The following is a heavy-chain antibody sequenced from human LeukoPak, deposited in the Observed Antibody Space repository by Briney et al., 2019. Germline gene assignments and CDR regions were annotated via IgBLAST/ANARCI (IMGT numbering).Heavy chain of an antibody. CDR3: ARDRGGLDAFDI. D-gene: IGHD3-10*01. J-gene: IGHJ3*02. CDR1: GGSFSGYY. V-gene: IGHV4-34*01. Sequence: PSETLSLTCAVYGGSFSGYYWSWIRQPPGKGLEWIGTIYHSGSTYYNPSLKSRVTISVDTSKNQFSLKLSSVTAADPAIYYCARDRGGLDAFDIWGQGTMVTVSS. CDR2: IYHSGST.